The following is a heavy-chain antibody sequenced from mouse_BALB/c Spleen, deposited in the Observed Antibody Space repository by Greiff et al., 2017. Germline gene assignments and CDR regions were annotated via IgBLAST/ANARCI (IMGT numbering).Heavy chain of an antibody. V-gene: IGHV5-6-4*01. D-gene: IGHD1-1*01. Sequence: EVNLVESGGGLVQPGGSRKLSCAASGFTFSSYTMSWVRQTPEKRLEWVATISSGGSYTYYPDSVKGRFTISRDNDKNTLYLQMSSLKSEDTAMYYCTRDTGWPGYFDYWGQGTTLTVSS. CDR2: ISSGGSYT. CDR1: GFTFSSYT. CDR3: TRDTGWPGYFDY. J-gene: IGHJ2*01.